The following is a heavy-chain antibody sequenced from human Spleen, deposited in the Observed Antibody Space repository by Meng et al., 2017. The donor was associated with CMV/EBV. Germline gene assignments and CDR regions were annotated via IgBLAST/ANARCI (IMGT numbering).Heavy chain of an antibody. CDR2: ISYDGSNK. CDR1: GFTFSSYA. D-gene: IGHD2-8*02. CDR3: ARDGGGGVGLDV. J-gene: IGHJ6*02. V-gene: IGHV3-30*14. Sequence: GESLKISCAASGFTFSSYAMHWVRQAPGKGLEWVAVISYDGSNKYYADSGKGRFTISRDNSKNTLYLQMNRLRAEDTAVYYCARDGGGGVGLDVWGQGTTVTVSS.